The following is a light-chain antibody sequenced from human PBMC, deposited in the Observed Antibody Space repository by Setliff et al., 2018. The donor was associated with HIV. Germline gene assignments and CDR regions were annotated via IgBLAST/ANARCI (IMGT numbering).Light chain of an antibody. Sequence: SYELAQPPSVSVAPGKTARITCGGNNIGSKSVHWYQQKPGQAPVLVVYDDNDRPSRIPERFSGSNSGNTATLTISRVEAGDDADYYCQVWDSSSDHHVFGTGTKVTVL. V-gene: IGLV3-21*03. CDR1: NIGSKS. CDR2: DDN. J-gene: IGLJ1*01. CDR3: QVWDSSSDHHV.